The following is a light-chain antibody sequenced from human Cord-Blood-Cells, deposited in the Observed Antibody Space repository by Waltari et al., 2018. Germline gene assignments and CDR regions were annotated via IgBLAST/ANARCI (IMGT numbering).Light chain of an antibody. Sequence: QSALTQPASVSGSPGQSITISCTGTSRDVGSYNLVPWYQQHPSKAPKLMIYEGSKRPSGVSNRFSGSKSGNSASLTISGLQAEDEADYYCCSYAGSSTFDVVFGGGTKLTVL. CDR1: SRDVGSYNL. V-gene: IGLV2-23*03. CDR3: CSYAGSSTFDVV. CDR2: EGS. J-gene: IGLJ2*01.